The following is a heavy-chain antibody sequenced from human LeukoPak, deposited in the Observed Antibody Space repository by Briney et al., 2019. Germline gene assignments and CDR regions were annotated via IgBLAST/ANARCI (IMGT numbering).Heavy chain of an antibody. D-gene: IGHD2-21*01. J-gene: IGHJ4*02. CDR3: AKAPVTTCRGAYCYPFDY. CDR2: ISDSGNT. V-gene: IGHV3-23*01. CDR1: GFTLSSYA. Sequence: GGSLRLSCAASGFTLSSYAVSWVRQAPGKGLEWVSAISDSGNTYHADSVKGRFTISRDSSKNTLFLQMNRLRPEDAAVYYCAKAPVTTCRGAYCYPFDYWGQGTLVTVSS.